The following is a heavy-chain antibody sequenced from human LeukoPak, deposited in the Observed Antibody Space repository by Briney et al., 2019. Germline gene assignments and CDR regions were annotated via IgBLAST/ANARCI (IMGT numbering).Heavy chain of an antibody. Sequence: GGSLRLSCAASGFTFSSYAMSWVRQAPGKGLEWVSAISGSGGSTYYADSMKGRFTISRDNSKGTLFLQLNSLRAEDTAVYYCAKASSYGSMSYDFDSWGQGTLVTVSS. CDR3: AKASSYGSMSYDFDS. D-gene: IGHD3-10*01. CDR1: GFTFSSYA. V-gene: IGHV3-23*01. J-gene: IGHJ4*02. CDR2: ISGSGGST.